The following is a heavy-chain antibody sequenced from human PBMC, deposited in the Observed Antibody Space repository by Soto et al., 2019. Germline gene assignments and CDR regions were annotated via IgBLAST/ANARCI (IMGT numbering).Heavy chain of an antibody. Sequence: PGGSLRLSCAASGFTFSSYNMNWVRQAPGKGLEWVSSISSSSSYIYYADSVKGRFTISRDNAKNSLYLQMNSLRAEDTAVYYCARASLTIFGVADDAFDIWGQGTMVTVSS. D-gene: IGHD3-3*01. CDR2: ISSSSSYI. J-gene: IGHJ3*02. CDR3: ARASLTIFGVADDAFDI. V-gene: IGHV3-21*01. CDR1: GFTFSSYN.